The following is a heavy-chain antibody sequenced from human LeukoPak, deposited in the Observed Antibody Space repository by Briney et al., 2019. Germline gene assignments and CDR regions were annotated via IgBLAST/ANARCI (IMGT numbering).Heavy chain of an antibody. CDR2: ISGGGGST. CDR3: AKGGKWDVTPFDY. V-gene: IGHV3-23*01. Sequence: PGGSLRLSCADSGFTFSSYGMNWVRQAPGKGLEWVSTISGGGGSTYYADSVKGRFTISRDNSKNTLYLQVNSLRAEDTAVYYCAKGGKWDVTPFDYWGQGTLVTVSS. CDR1: GFTFSSYG. J-gene: IGHJ4*02. D-gene: IGHD1-26*01.